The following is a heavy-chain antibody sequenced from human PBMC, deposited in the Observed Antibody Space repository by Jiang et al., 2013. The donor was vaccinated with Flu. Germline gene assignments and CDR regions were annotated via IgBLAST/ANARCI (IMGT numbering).Heavy chain of an antibody. Sequence: KPTQTLTLTCTFSGFSLNTFGMRVNWIRQPPGKALEWLARIDWNDDKFYSTSLKTRLAISKDTSKNQVVLTMTNVDPADTATYYCSRALDAAPPLDWFDPWGQGALVTVSS. CDR2: IDWNDDK. CDR1: GFSLNTFGMR. CDR3: SRALDAAPPLDWFDP. V-gene: IGHV2-70*04. D-gene: IGHD6-13*01. J-gene: IGHJ5*02.